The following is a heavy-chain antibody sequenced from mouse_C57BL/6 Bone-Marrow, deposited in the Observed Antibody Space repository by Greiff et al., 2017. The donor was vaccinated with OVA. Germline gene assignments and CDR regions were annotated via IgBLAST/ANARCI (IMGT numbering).Heavy chain of an antibody. CDR3: ANLYFDY. CDR2: IDPCDSGT. Sequence: QVQLQQPGAELVRPGSSVKLSCKASGYTFTSYWMHWVKQRPIQGLEWIGNIDPCDSGTHYNQKFKDKATLTVDKSSSTAYMQLSSLTSEDSAVYYYANLYFDYWGQGTTLTVSA. V-gene: IGHV1-52*01. CDR1: GYTFTSYW. J-gene: IGHJ2*01.